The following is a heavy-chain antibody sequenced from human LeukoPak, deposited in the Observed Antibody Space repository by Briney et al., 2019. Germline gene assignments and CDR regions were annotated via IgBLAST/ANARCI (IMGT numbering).Heavy chain of an antibody. CDR3: ARVRTGGLGFDY. J-gene: IGHJ4*02. CDR2: IYTSGST. Sequence: PSETLSLTCTVSGGSISSGSCYWSWIRQPAGKGLEWIGRIYTSGSTNYNPSLKSRVTISVDTSKNQFSLKLSSVTAADTAVYYCARVRTGGLGFDYWGQGTLVTVSS. V-gene: IGHV4-61*02. D-gene: IGHD3-16*01. CDR1: GGSISSGSCY.